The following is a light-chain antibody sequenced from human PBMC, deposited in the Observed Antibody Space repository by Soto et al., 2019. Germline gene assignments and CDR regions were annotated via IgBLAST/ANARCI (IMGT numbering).Light chain of an antibody. V-gene: IGKV1-27*01. J-gene: IGKJ2*01. CDR2: AAS. CDR1: QGISNY. CDR3: QKYNSAPYT. Sequence: DIQMTQSPSSLSASVGYRVTIPCRASQGISNYLAWYQQKPGKVPKLLIYAASTLQSGVPSRFRGSGSGTDFTRTISSLQPEDVATYYCQKYNSAPYTFGQGTKLDIK.